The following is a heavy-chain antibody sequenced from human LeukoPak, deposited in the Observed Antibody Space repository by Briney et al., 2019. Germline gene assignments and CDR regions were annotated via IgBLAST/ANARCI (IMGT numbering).Heavy chain of an antibody. J-gene: IGHJ6*03. CDR2: IIPIFGTA. CDR1: GYTFTDYA. CDR3: ARGAYQRGYYYYYYYMDV. Sequence: ASVKVSCKASGYTFTDYALHWVRQAPGQSLEWMGGIIPIFGTANYAQKFQGRVTITADKSTSTAYMELSSLRSEDTAVYYCARGAYQRGYYYYYYYMDVWGKGTTVTVSS. D-gene: IGHD2-2*01. V-gene: IGHV1-69*06.